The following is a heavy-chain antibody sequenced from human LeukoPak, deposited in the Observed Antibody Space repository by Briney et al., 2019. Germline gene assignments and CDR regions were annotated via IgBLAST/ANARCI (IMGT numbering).Heavy chain of an antibody. CDR3: AKGRYYGSGSYYNNFDY. Sequence: SVKVSCKASGGTFSSYAISWVRQAPGQGLEWMGGIIPIFGTANYAQKFQGRVTITADESTSTAYMELSSLRSEDTAVYYCAKGRYYGSGSYYNNFDYWGQGTLVTVS. D-gene: IGHD3-10*01. V-gene: IGHV1-69*13. CDR1: GGTFSSYA. J-gene: IGHJ4*02. CDR2: IIPIFGTA.